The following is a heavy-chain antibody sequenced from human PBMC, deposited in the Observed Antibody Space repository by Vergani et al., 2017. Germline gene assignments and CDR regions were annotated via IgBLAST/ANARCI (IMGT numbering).Heavy chain of an antibody. CDR1: GGSISSYY. CDR2: IYYSGST. Sequence: QVQLQESGPGLVKPSETLSLTCTVSGGSISSYYWSWIRQPPGKGLEWIGYIYYSGSTNYNPSLKSRVTISVDTSKNQFSLKLSSVTAADTAVYYCARVGAAAGPYWYFDLWGRGTLVTVSS. CDR3: ARVGAAAGPYWYFDL. V-gene: IGHV4-59*01. D-gene: IGHD6-13*01. J-gene: IGHJ2*01.